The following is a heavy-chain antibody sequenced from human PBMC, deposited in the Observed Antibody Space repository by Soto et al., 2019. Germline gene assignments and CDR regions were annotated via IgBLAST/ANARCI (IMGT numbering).Heavy chain of an antibody. V-gene: IGHV4-39*01. J-gene: IGHJ6*02. Sequence: PSETLSLTCSVSGGSISSGPYSWGWIRQPPGKGLEWIGTFHYSGRTYYSPSLEGRVTISVDTSKNQFSLKVSSVTAADTAVFYCARLAGYCSGTSCYGYYGMDVWGQGTTVTVSS. CDR3: ARLAGYCSGTSCYGYYGMDV. CDR1: GGSISSGPYS. D-gene: IGHD2-2*01. CDR2: FHYSGRT.